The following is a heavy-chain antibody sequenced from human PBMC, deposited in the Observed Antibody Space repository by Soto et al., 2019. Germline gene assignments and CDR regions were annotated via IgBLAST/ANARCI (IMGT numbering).Heavy chain of an antibody. D-gene: IGHD5-18*01. CDR1: GVTVSSNY. V-gene: IGHV3-66*04. J-gene: IGHJ4*02. CDR3: ARHGYNYGGGYFDY. CDR2: IYSGGST. Sequence: EVQLVESGGGLVQPGGSLRLSCAASGVTVSSNYMSWVRQAPGKGLEWVSVIYSGGSTYYADSVKGRLTISRDNSKNTLYLQMDSLRGEDTAVYYCARHGYNYGGGYFDYWGQGTLVTVSS.